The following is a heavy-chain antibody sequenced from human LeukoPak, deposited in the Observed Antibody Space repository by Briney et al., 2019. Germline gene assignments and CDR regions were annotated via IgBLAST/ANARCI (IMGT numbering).Heavy chain of an antibody. V-gene: IGHV4-34*01. J-gene: IGHJ6*03. D-gene: IGHD6-19*01. CDR2: INHSGST. CDR1: GGSFSGYY. CDR3: ARLGQQQLRSGWYNGYYYYYYMDV. Sequence: SETLSLTCAVYGGSFSGYYWSWIRQPPGKVLEWIGEINHSGSTNYNPSLKSRVTISVDTSKNQFSLKLSSVTAADTAVYYCARLGQQQLRSGWYNGYYYYYYMDVWGKGTTVTISS.